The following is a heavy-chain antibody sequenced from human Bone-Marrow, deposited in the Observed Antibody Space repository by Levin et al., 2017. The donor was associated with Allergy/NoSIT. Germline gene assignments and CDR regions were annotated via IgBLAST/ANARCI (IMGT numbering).Heavy chain of an antibody. V-gene: IGHV4-34*01. Sequence: PSETLSLTCAVYGGSFSGYYWSWIRQPPGKGLEWIGEINHSGSTNYNPSLKSRVTISVDTSKNQFSLKLSSVIAADTAVYYCARGGGIAVAGTGFYVYWGQGTLVTVSS. CDR2: INHSGST. D-gene: IGHD6-19*01. J-gene: IGHJ4*02. CDR1: GGSFSGYY. CDR3: ARGGGIAVAGTGFYVY.